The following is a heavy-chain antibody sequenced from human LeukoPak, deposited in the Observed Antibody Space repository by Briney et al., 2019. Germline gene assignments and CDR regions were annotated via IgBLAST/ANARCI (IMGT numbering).Heavy chain of an antibody. CDR1: GFTFSSYG. Sequence: GGSLRLSCAASGFTFSSYGMHWVRQAPGKGLAWVAGISYDGSNKYHADYVKGRFTISRDNSKYSLYLQMNSLRAEDTAVYYCPKAPPAGEGWHFDYWGQGTLVTVSS. J-gene: IGHJ4*02. D-gene: IGHD3-10*01. CDR2: ISYDGSNK. CDR3: PKAPPAGEGWHFDY. V-gene: IGHV3-30*18.